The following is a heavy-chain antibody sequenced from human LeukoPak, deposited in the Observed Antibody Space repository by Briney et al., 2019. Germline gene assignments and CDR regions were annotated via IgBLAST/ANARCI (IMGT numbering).Heavy chain of an antibody. CDR1: GFTFSSYG. J-gene: IGHJ6*02. CDR2: ISYDGGNK. Sequence: GRSLRLSCAASGFTFSSYGMHWVRQAPGKGLEWVAVISYDGGNKYYVDSVKGRFTISRDNSKNTLYLQMNSLRGEDTAVFYCAKDNGKYSSSWSYYGMDVWGQGTTVTVSS. CDR3: AKDNGKYSSSWSYYGMDV. D-gene: IGHD6-13*01. V-gene: IGHV3-30*18.